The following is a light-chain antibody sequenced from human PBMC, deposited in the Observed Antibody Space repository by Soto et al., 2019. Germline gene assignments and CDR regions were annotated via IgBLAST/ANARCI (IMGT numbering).Light chain of an antibody. CDR3: TSYTSISTYV. CDR2: EVT. CDR1: SSDIGAYNY. V-gene: IGLV2-14*01. Sequence: QSALTQPASVSGSPGQSITISCIGTSSDIGAYNYVSWYQQHPGKVPKLMIYEVTNRPSGLSNRFSGSKSGNTASLTISGLQAEDEADYYCTSYTSISTYVFGTGTKVTVL. J-gene: IGLJ1*01.